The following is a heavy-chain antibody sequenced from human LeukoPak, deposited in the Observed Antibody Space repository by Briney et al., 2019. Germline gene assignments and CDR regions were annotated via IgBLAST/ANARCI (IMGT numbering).Heavy chain of an antibody. V-gene: IGHV4-4*09. Sequence: SETLSLTCTVAGASISSYYWSWIRQPPGKGLEWIGHSYSSGNTNYNPSLKSRVTISIDTSKNHFSLGLRSVTAADTAVYYCASHSGSYCTHGVCSNDAFDIWGQGTMVTVSS. CDR1: GASISSYY. D-gene: IGHD2-8*01. CDR2: SYSSGNT. CDR3: ASHSGSYCTHGVCSNDAFDI. J-gene: IGHJ3*02.